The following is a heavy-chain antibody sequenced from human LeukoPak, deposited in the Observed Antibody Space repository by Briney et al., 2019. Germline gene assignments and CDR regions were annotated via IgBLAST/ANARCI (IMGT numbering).Heavy chain of an antibody. J-gene: IGHJ6*02. CDR2: INAGNGNT. D-gene: IGHD3-16*02. CDR3: AREDHIDYVWGSYRYAPYYYYGMDV. Sequence: ASVKVSCKASGYTFTSYAMHWVRQAPGQRLEWMGWINAGNGNTEYSQKFQGRVAITRDTSASTAYMELSSLRSEDTAVYYCAREDHIDYVWGSYRYAPYYYYGMDVWGQGTTVTVSS. V-gene: IGHV1-3*01. CDR1: GYTFTSYA.